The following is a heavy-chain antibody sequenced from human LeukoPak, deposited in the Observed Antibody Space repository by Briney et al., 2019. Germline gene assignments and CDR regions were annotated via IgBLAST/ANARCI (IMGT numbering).Heavy chain of an antibody. CDR2: IYYSGST. D-gene: IGHD3-16*01. CDR3: AREGSYGYTFDY. Sequence: SGTLSLTCTVSGGSISSYYWSWIRQPPGKGLEWIGYIYYSGSTYYNPSLKSRVTISVDTSKNQFSLKLNSVTAADTAVYFCAREGSYGYTFDYWGQGTLVTVSS. J-gene: IGHJ4*02. V-gene: IGHV4-59*04. CDR1: GGSISSYY.